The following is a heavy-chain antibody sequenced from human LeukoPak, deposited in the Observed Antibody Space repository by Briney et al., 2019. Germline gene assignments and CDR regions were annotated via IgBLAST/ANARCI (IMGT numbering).Heavy chain of an antibody. Sequence: PGGSLRLSCAASGFTFSSYAMHWVRQAPGKGLEWVAVKSYDGSNKYYADSVKGRFTISRDNSKNTLYLQMNSLRAEDTAVYYCARENPIFDYWGQGTLVTVSS. V-gene: IGHV3-30*04. CDR1: GFTFSSYA. CDR2: KSYDGSNK. J-gene: IGHJ4*02. CDR3: ARENPIFDY.